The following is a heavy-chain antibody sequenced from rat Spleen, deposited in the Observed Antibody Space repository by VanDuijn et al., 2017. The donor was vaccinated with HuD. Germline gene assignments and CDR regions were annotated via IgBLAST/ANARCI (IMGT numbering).Heavy chain of an antibody. Sequence: EVQLVESGGGLVQPGXXLKLSCXXXGXXXSDXXXAWXXXAPXXGLEWVATISYDGYAIYYRDSRKGRFTISRDNAKSTQYLQMDSLRSEDTATYYCARGVPTEGIEDWGQGLMVTVSS. V-gene: IGHV5-29*01. D-gene: IGHD1-11*01. CDR1: GXXXSDXX. J-gene: IGHJ2*01. CDR3: ARGVPTEGIED. CDR2: ISYDGYAI.